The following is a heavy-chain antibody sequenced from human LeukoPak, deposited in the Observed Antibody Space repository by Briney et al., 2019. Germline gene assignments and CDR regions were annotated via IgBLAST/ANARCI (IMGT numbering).Heavy chain of an antibody. J-gene: IGHJ4*02. CDR2: ITPNLAIT. CDR3: ARDSALRCSSTSCYFDY. Sequence: SVTVSCKASGGTFSSYSISWVRQAPGQGPEWLGRITPNLAITDYAQKFRGRVTLTADKSTSTVYMELGSLTSEDTAAYYCARDSALRCSSTSCYFDYWGQGTLVTVSS. D-gene: IGHD2-2*01. V-gene: IGHV1-69*04. CDR1: GGTFSSYS.